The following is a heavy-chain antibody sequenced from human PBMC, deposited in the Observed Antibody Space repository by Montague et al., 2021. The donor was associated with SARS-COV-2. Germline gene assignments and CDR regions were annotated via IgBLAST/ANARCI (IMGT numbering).Heavy chain of an antibody. J-gene: IGHJ4*02. Sequence: SLRLSCAASGFTFSSYAMSWVRRAPGKGLEWVSAISGSGGSTYYADSVKGRFTISRDNSKNTLYLQMNSLRAEDTAVYYCARPIIYCSGGSCPDYWGQGTLVTVSS. CDR2: ISGSGGST. V-gene: IGHV3-23*01. CDR3: ARPIIYCSGGSCPDY. CDR1: GFTFSSYA. D-gene: IGHD2-15*01.